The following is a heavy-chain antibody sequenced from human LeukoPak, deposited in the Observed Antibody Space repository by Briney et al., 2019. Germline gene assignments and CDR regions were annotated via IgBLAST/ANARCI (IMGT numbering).Heavy chain of an antibody. Sequence: SVKVSCKASGGTFSSYAISWVRQAPGQGLEWMGRIIPIFGIANYAQKFQGRVTITADKSTSTAYMELSSPGSEDTAVYYCATYSGSYWGGNWFDPWGQGTLVTVSS. J-gene: IGHJ5*02. CDR1: GGTFSSYA. CDR3: ATYSGSYWGGNWFDP. CDR2: IIPIFGIA. V-gene: IGHV1-69*04. D-gene: IGHD1-26*01.